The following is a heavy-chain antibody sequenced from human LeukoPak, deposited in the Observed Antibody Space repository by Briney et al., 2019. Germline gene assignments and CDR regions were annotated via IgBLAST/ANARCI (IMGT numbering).Heavy chain of an antibody. Sequence: KSSETLSLTCTVSGGSISSGSYYWSWIRQPAGKGLEWIGRIHTSGSTNFNPSLKSRVTISLDTSKNQFSLKLGSVTAADTAVYYCASNEWTPLGSWGQGTVVTVSS. CDR3: ASNEWTPLGS. CDR1: GGSISSGSYY. V-gene: IGHV4-61*02. J-gene: IGHJ5*02. D-gene: IGHD3-16*01. CDR2: IHTSGST.